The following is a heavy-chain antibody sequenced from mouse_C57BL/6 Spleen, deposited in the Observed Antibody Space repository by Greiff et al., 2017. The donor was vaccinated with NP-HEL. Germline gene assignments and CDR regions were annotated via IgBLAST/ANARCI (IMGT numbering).Heavy chain of an antibody. V-gene: IGHV1-55*01. CDR3: ARYTTVVAYYAMDY. Sequence: QVQLQQPGAELVKPGASVTMSCKASGYTFTSYWITWVKQRPGQGLEWIGDIYPGSGSTNYNEKFKSKATLTVDTSSSTAYMQLSSLTSEDSAVYYCARYTTVVAYYAMDYWGQGTSVTVSS. CDR2: IYPGSGST. D-gene: IGHD1-1*01. CDR1: GYTFTSYW. J-gene: IGHJ4*01.